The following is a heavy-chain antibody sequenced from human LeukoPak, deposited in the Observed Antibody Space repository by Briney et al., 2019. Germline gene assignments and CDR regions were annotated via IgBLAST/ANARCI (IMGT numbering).Heavy chain of an antibody. D-gene: IGHD3-22*01. V-gene: IGHV4-61*02. J-gene: IGHJ3*02. Sequence: PSETLSLTCTVSGGSISSGSYYWSWLRQPAGKGLEWIGRIYTSGSTNYNPSLKSRVTISVDTSKNQFSLRLSSVTAADTAVYYCARAALLYYYDSSGTGNAFDIWGQGTMVTVSS. CDR2: IYTSGST. CDR3: ARAALLYYYDSSGTGNAFDI. CDR1: GGSISSGSYY.